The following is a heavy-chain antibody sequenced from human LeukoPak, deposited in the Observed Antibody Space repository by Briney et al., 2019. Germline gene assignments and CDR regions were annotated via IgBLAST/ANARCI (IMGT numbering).Heavy chain of an antibody. Sequence: GGSLRLSCAASGFTFSSYGMHWVRQAPGKGPEWVAVIWYDGSNKYYADSVKGRFTISRDNSKNTLYLQMNSLRAEDTAVYYCARANGGSYYQGDFDYWGQGTLVTVSS. CDR2: IWYDGSNK. CDR1: GFTFSSYG. CDR3: ARANGGSYYQGDFDY. V-gene: IGHV3-33*01. D-gene: IGHD1-26*01. J-gene: IGHJ4*02.